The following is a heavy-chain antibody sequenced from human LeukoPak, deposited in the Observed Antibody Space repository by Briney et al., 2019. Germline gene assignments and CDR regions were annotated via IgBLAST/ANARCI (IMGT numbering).Heavy chain of an antibody. Sequence: PGGSLRLSCTASGFTFSTYAMHWVRQAPGKGLEWVAVISYEGTNKYYADSMKGRFTISRGNAKNSLYLQMNSLRAEDTAVYYCARDRSIYGGETPQGAVHWGQGTLVTVSS. CDR2: ISYEGTNK. D-gene: IGHD4-23*01. CDR3: ARDRSIYGGETPQGAVH. CDR1: GFTFSTYA. J-gene: IGHJ4*02. V-gene: IGHV3-30-3*01.